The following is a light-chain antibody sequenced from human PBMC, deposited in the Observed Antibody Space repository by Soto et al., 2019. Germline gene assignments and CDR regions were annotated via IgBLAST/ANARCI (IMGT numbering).Light chain of an antibody. CDR2: EVN. Sequence: QSALTQPPSASGSPGQSVTISCTGTRRDVGGYNYVSWYQQHPGKSPKIIIYEVNKRPSGVPDRFSGSKSGNTASLTISGLQAEDEADYFGSSYAGSNNLVFGGGTKLTVL. CDR1: RRDVGGYNY. V-gene: IGLV2-8*01. J-gene: IGLJ3*02. CDR3: SSYAGSNNLV.